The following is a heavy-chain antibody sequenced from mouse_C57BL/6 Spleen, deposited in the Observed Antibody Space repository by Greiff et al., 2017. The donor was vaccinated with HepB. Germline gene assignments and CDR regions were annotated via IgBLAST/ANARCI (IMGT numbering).Heavy chain of an antibody. CDR1: GYTFTDYY. CDR3: AMGILLRHFDY. D-gene: IGHD1-1*01. CDR2: INPYNGGT. J-gene: IGHJ2*01. V-gene: IGHV1-19*01. Sequence: EVQLQQSGPVLVKPGASVKMSCKASGYTFTDYYMNWVKQSHGKSLEWIGVINPYNGGTSYNQKFKGKATLTVDKSSSTAYMELNSLTSEDSAVYYCAMGILLRHFDYWGQGTTLTVSS.